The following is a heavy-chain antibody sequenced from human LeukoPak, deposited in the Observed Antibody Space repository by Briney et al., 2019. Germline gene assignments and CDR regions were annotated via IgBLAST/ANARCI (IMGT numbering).Heavy chain of an antibody. CDR3: AKDPKRSRGLNSSGWYPLFDY. D-gene: IGHD6-19*01. CDR1: GFTFSSYA. Sequence: GGSLRLSCAASGFTFSSYAMSWVRQAPGKGLEWVSAISGSGGSTYYADSVKGRFAISRDNSKNTLYLQMNSLRAEDTAVYYCAKDPKRSRGLNSSGWYPLFDYWGQGTLVTVSS. V-gene: IGHV3-23*01. CDR2: ISGSGGST. J-gene: IGHJ4*02.